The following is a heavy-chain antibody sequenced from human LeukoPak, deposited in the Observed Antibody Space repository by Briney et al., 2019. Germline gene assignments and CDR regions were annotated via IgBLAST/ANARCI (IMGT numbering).Heavy chain of an antibody. J-gene: IGHJ4*02. CDR1: GFTFSTYW. Sequence: PGGSLRLSCAASGFTFSTYWMHWVRQTPGKGLVWVSRIKTDGSSTYYADSVKGRFTISRDNSKNTLYLQMNSLRAEDTAVYYCVLVVTAIQFDYWGQGTLVTVSS. CDR2: IKTDGSST. CDR3: VLVVTAIQFDY. V-gene: IGHV3-74*01. D-gene: IGHD2-21*02.